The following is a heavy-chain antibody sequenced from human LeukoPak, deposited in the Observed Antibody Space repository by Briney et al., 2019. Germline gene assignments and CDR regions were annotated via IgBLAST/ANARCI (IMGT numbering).Heavy chain of an antibody. CDR2: ISGSGGST. Sequence: PGGSLRLSCAASGFTFSSYAMSWVRQAPGKGLEWVSAISGSGGSTYYADSVKGRFTISRDNSKNTLYLQMNSLRAEDTAVYYCAKDTKSYYYDSSGYYDYWGQGTLVTVSS. CDR1: GFTFSSYA. J-gene: IGHJ4*02. D-gene: IGHD3-22*01. CDR3: AKDTKSYYYDSSGYYDY. V-gene: IGHV3-23*01.